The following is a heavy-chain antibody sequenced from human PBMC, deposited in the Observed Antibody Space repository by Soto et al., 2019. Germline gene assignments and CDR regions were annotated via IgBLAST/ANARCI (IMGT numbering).Heavy chain of an antibody. V-gene: IGHV3-11*05. CDR2: INSSSTYT. J-gene: IGHJ2*01. D-gene: IGHD6-13*01. CDR3: ARIIAAAGGRRYFDL. CDR1: GFTFSDYY. Sequence: QVQLVESGGGLVKPGGSLRLSCAASGFTFSDYYMSWIRQAPGKGLEWVSYINSSSTYTNYADSVKGRFTLSRDKAKNPPLLQMNRLGGEDTAVYYCARIIAAAGGRRYFDLWGRGTLVTVSS.